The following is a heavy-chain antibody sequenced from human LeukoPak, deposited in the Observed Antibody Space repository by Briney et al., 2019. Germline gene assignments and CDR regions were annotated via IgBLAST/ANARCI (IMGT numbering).Heavy chain of an antibody. J-gene: IGHJ5*02. CDR1: GFTFSSYW. Sequence: PGGSLRLSCAASGFTFSSYWMHWVRQAPGKGLVWVSRINSDGSSTSYADSVKGRFTIPRDNAKNTLYLQMNSLRAEDTAVYYCARDAPDCSSTSCYTPYYWFDPWGQGTLVTVSS. CDR2: INSDGSST. CDR3: ARDAPDCSSTSCYTPYYWFDP. D-gene: IGHD2-2*02. V-gene: IGHV3-74*01.